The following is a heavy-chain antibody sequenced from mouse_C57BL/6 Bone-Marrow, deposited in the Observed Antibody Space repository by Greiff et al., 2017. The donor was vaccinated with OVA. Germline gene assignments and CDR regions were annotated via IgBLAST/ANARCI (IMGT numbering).Heavy chain of an antibody. CDR2: INTGSGGT. J-gene: IGHJ2*01. CDR3: ARLHLYYFDY. CDR1: GYAFTNYL. V-gene: IGHV1-54*01. Sequence: QVQLQQSGAELVRPGTSVKVSCKASGYAFTNYLIEWVKQRPGQGLEWIGVINTGSGGTNYNEKYKGKATLTADKSYSTAYMQRSSLTSEDSAVYFCARLHLYYFDYWGQGTTLTVSS. D-gene: IGHD6-1*01.